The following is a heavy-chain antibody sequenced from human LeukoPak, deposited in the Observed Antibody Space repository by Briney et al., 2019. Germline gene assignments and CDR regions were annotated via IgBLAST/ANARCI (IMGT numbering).Heavy chain of an antibody. V-gene: IGHV4-59*08. Sequence: PSETLSLTCTVSGGSISSYYWSWIRQPPGKGLEWIGYIYYSGSTNYNPSLKSRVTISVETSKNQFSLKLSSVTAADTAVYYCARSALSRGWGVDYWGQGTLVTVSS. D-gene: IGHD6-19*01. CDR1: GGSISSYY. J-gene: IGHJ4*02. CDR3: ARSALSRGWGVDY. CDR2: IYYSGST.